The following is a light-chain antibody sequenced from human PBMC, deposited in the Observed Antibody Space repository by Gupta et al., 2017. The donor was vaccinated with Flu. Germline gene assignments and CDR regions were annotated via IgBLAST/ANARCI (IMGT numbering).Light chain of an antibody. CDR2: SNN. V-gene: IGLV1-44*01. J-gene: IGLJ2*01. CDR3: AAWDDSLNAWI. Sequence: QSVLTPPPSASGTPGQRVAISCSGSSSNIGSNTVNWFQQVPGMAPRLLIYSNNQRPSGVPDRFSGSKSGTSASLAISGLESEDGVDYYCAAWDDSLNAWILGGGTKLTVL. CDR1: SSNIGSNT.